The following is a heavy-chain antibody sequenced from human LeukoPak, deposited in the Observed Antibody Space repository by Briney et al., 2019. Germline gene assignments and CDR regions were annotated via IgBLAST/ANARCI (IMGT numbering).Heavy chain of an antibody. CDR2: INHSGST. Sequence: SETLSLTCAVYGGSFSGYYWSWIRQPPGKGLEWIGEINHSGSTNYNPSLTSRVTISVDTSKNQFSLKLSSVTAADTAVYYCARGGFPVWFDPWGQGTLVTVSS. D-gene: IGHD2-15*01. CDR3: ARGGFPVWFDP. J-gene: IGHJ5*02. CDR1: GGSFSGYY. V-gene: IGHV4-34*01.